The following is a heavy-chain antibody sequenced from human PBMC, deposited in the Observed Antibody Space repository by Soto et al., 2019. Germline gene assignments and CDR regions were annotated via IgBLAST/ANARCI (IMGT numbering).Heavy chain of an antibody. J-gene: IGHJ5*02. CDR3: ARGRYCRGSTCRFDP. D-gene: IGHD2-15*01. CDR2: IYSAGGT. V-gene: IGHV3-53*01. CDR1: WFTGNGYY. Sequence: XLSCAVSWFTGNGYYMTWVRQAPVKGLEWVSGIYSAGGTYYADSVKGRFTTSRDNSKNMIYLQMNNVRPEDTAVYYCARGRYCRGSTCRFDPWGQGTLVTVPQ.